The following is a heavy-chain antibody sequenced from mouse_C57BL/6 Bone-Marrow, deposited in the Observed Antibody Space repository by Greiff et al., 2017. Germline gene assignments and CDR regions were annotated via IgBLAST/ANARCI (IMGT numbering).Heavy chain of an antibody. D-gene: IGHD1-1*01. Sequence: VKLQESGPGLVAPSQSLSITCTVSGFSLTSYAISWVRQPPGKGLEWLGVIWTGGGTNYNSALKSRLSISKDNSKSQVFLKMNSLQTDDTARYYCATYYYGSSSYYAMDYWGQGTSVTVSS. CDR3: ATYYYGSSSYYAMDY. J-gene: IGHJ4*01. CDR1: GFSLTSYA. V-gene: IGHV2-9-1*01. CDR2: IWTGGGT.